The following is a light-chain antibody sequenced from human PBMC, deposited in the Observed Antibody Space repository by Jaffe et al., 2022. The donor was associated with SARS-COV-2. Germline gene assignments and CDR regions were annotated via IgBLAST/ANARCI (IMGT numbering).Light chain of an antibody. J-gene: IGLJ3*02. CDR2: YDD. CDR1: TSNIGKNA. V-gene: IGLV1-36*01. CDR3: ASWDDNLNGLV. Sequence: QFVLTQPPSVSEAPRQTVTISCSGSTSNIGKNAVSWYQQVPGQAPKPLIYYDDLLASGVSSRLSASKSGTSASLAISGLQSEDEADYFCASWDDNLNGLVFGGGTKLTVL.